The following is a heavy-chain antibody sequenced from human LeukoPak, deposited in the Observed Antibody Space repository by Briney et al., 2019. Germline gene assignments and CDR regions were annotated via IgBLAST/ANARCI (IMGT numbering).Heavy chain of an antibody. D-gene: IGHD2-15*01. CDR3: AKDPNELGYCSGGSCYPFDY. CDR2: ISGSGGST. J-gene: IGHJ4*02. CDR1: GFTFSSYA. Sequence: PGGSLRLSCAASGFTFSSYAMSWVRQAPGKELEWVSAISGSGGSTYYADSVKGRFTISRDNSKNTLYLQMNSLRAEDTAVYYCAKDPNELGYCSGGSCYPFDYWGQGTLVTVSS. V-gene: IGHV3-23*01.